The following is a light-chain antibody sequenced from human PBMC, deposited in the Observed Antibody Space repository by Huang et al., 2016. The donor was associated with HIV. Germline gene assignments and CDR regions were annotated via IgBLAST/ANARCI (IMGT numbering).Light chain of an antibody. Sequence: DIVMTQSPDSLAVSLGESAAINCKSSQSLLYRSNNKNYLAWYQQKPGQPPKRLIYWASTRESGVPDRFSGSGSGTDFTLTISSLQAADVAVYYCQQYYNTPFTFGPGTKVDIK. CDR2: WAS. CDR3: QQYYNTPFT. CDR1: QSLLYRSNNKNY. J-gene: IGKJ3*01. V-gene: IGKV4-1*01.